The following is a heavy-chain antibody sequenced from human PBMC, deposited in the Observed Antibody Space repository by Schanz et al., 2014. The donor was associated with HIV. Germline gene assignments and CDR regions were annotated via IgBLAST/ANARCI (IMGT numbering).Heavy chain of an antibody. D-gene: IGHD3-10*01. V-gene: IGHV3-33*01. CDR3: ARDNPLYYYLHGGPFDI. CDR1: GFTFSSHG. Sequence: QVQLVESGGGVVQPGRSLRLSCAASGFTFSSHGMHWVRQAPGKGLEWVAVIWYDGTDKYYAGSVKGRFTISRDNSQNTMYLQMNRLRAEDTAVYYCARDNPLYYYLHGGPFDIWGQGTMVTVSS. J-gene: IGHJ3*02. CDR2: IWYDGTDK.